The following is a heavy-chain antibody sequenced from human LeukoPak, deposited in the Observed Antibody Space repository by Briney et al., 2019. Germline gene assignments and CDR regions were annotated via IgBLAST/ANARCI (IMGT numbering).Heavy chain of an antibody. J-gene: IGHJ4*02. CDR1: GYTFTGYY. CDR3: AREHTTDSGSYYFDY. D-gene: IGHD1-26*01. CDR2: INPNSGGT. Sequence: ASVKVSCKASGYTFTGYYMHWVRQALGQGLEWMGWINPNSGGTNCAQKFQGRVTMTRDTSISTAYMELSRLRSDDTAVYYCAREHTTDSGSYYFDYWGQGTLVTVSS. V-gene: IGHV1-2*02.